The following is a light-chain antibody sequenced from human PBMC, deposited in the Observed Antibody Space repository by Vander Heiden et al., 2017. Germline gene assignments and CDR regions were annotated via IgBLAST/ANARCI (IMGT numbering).Light chain of an antibody. CDR1: NIGSNT. CDR3: QVWDSSSWV. V-gene: IGLV3-9*01. J-gene: IGLJ3*02. Sequence: SYELTQPLSVSVALGQTARITCGGNNIGSNTVHWYQQKPGQAPVLVIYRDSNRPSGIPERFSGSNSGNTATLTISRAQAGDEADYYCQVWDSSSWVFGGGTKLTVL. CDR2: RDS.